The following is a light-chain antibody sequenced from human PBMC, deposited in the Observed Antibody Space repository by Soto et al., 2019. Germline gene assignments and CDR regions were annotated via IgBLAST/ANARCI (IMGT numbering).Light chain of an antibody. Sequence: EIVLTQSPGTVSLSPGERATLSCRASQSVSSSYLAWYQQKPGQAPRLLIYGASNRATGIPDRFSGSGSGTDFTLTISRLEPEDFSVYYCQQYGSSHRTFGQGTKVDI. V-gene: IGKV3-20*01. J-gene: IGKJ1*01. CDR2: GAS. CDR1: QSVSSSY. CDR3: QQYGSSHRT.